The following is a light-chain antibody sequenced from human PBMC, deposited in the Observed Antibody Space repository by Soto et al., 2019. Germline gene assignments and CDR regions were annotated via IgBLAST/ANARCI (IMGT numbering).Light chain of an antibody. CDR2: DAS. CDR3: LQRSDWRT. CDR1: DGVGRS. V-gene: IGKV3-11*01. J-gene: IGKJ1*01. Sequence: IVLTQSPVSLSLSAGERATLSFRASDGVGRSLAWFQQRPGQAPRLLIYDASNRATGIPARFSGSGSGTDFTLTISRLEPEDFAVYYCLQRSDWRTLGRGTKVDIK.